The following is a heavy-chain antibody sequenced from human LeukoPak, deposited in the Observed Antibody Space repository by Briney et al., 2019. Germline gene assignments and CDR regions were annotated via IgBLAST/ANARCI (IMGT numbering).Heavy chain of an antibody. CDR3: ARDRGSWEPFDY. Sequence: SETLSLTCTVSGGSISISNYYWGWIRQPPGKGLEWIGSMSYSGRTYYNPSLKTRVTVSLDTSKNQFSLNLISVTAADTAVYYCARDRGSWEPFDYWGQGTLVTVSS. CDR2: MSYSGRT. D-gene: IGHD1-26*01. CDR1: GGSISISNYY. J-gene: IGHJ4*02. V-gene: IGHV4-39*07.